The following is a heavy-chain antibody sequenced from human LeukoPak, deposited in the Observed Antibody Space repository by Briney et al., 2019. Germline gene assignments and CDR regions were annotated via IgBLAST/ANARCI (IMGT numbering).Heavy chain of an antibody. Sequence: AGGSLRLSCAASGFTVITHDMSGVRQAPGKGLEGVSVLYSDGNTKYADSVQGRFTISRDNSKNTLYLEMNSLSPDDTAVYYCARGVGPLAASTLAYWGQGTLVTVSS. CDR2: LYSDGNT. J-gene: IGHJ4*02. V-gene: IGHV3-53*01. CDR3: ARGVGPLAASTLAY. D-gene: IGHD2-15*01. CDR1: GFTVITHD.